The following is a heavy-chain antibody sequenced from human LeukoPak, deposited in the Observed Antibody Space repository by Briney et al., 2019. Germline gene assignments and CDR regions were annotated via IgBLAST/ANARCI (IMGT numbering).Heavy chain of an antibody. D-gene: IGHD1-26*01. J-gene: IGHJ6*03. CDR3: AKDREVGASIYYYYMDV. CDR2: IRYDGSDK. V-gene: IGHV3-30*02. Sequence: PGRSLRLSCAASGFTFSSYAMHWVRQAPGKGLEWVAFIRYDGSDKYYADSVKGRFTISRDNSKSTLYLQMSSLRAEDTAVYYCAKDREVGASIYYYYMDVWGKGTTVTISS. CDR1: GFTFSSYA.